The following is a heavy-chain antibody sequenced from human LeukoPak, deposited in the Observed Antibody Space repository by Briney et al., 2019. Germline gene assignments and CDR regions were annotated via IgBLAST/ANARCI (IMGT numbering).Heavy chain of an antibody. CDR1: FTVSRKN. V-gene: IGHV3-66*01. D-gene: IGHD4-17*01. CDR3: ARAGGDYVLFMDV. Sequence: FTVSRKNISRGGHGIRKKKKWVSAIYSGGSTYYADSVKGRFTISRDNSKNTLYLQMNSLRAEDTAVYYCARAGGDYVLFMDVWGQGTRVTVSS. J-gene: IGHJ6*02. CDR2: IYSGGST.